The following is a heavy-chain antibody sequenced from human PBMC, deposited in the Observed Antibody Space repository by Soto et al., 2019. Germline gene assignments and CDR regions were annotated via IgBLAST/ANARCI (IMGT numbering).Heavy chain of an antibody. CDR3: ATRMYSTSWYYFVS. V-gene: IGHV3-23*01. D-gene: IGHD6-13*01. CDR2: IGGGSGST. Sequence: EVHLLESGGGFVQPGGSLRLSCAASGFTFTNYAWSWVRQAPGKGLEWVSTIGGGSGSTSYADSVKGRFSISRENSKNTLYLQMSSLRAEDTALYYCATRMYSTSWYYFVSGGQGTLVTVSS. J-gene: IGHJ4*02. CDR1: GFTFTNYA.